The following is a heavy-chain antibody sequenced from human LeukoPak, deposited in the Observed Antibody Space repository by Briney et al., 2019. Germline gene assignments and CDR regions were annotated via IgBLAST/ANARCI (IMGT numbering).Heavy chain of an antibody. CDR3: ARLGHNGSYYSAAFDY. V-gene: IGHV4-39*01. CDR1: GGSISSSSFY. D-gene: IGHD1-26*01. Sequence: SETLSLTCTVSGGSISSSSFYWGWIRQPPGKGLEWIGSIYYTGTTYYHPSLKSRVTISVDMSKNQFSLKLSSVTAADTAVYYCARLGHNGSYYSAAFDYWGQGTLVTVSS. J-gene: IGHJ4*02. CDR2: IYYTGTT.